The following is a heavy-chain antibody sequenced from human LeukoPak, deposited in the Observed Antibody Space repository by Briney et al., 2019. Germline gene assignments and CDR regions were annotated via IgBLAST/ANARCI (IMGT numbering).Heavy chain of an antibody. CDR2: VYYSGAT. CDR1: GASISSSSYS. CDR3: AKTGYGGNPFDS. D-gene: IGHD4-23*01. Sequence: SETLSLTCTVSGASISSSSYSWGWIRQPPGQGLEWVGGVYYSGATHSNPSLKSRVAISVDVSKNQFSLKLSSVTAADTAVYYCAKTGYGGNPFDSWGQGTQVTVSS. V-gene: IGHV4-39*01. J-gene: IGHJ4*02.